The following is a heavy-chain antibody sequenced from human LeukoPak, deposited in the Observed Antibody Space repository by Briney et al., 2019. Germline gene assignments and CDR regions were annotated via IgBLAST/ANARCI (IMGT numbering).Heavy chain of an antibody. D-gene: IGHD2-15*01. CDR3: VRHLSAGRPAFDI. Sequence: SETLSLTCTVSGGSINSYYWSWIRQPPGKGLEWIGYIYYSGSTNYNPSPKSRVTISVDTSNSKFSLKLTSLTAADTAVYYCVRHLSAGRPAFDIWGQGTMVTVSS. J-gene: IGHJ3*02. CDR1: GGSINSYY. CDR2: IYYSGST. V-gene: IGHV4-59*08.